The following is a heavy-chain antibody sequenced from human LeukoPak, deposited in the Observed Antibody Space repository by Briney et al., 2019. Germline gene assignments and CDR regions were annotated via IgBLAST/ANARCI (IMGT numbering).Heavy chain of an antibody. J-gene: IGHJ5*02. V-gene: IGHV1-24*01. Sequence: ASVKVSCKVSGYTLTELSMHWVRQAPGKGLEWMGGFDPEDGETIYAQKFQGRVTMTEDTSTDTAYMELSSLRSEDTAVYYCARDNGPLFYDILTDHWFDPWGQGTLVTVSS. CDR2: FDPEDGET. CDR1: GYTLTELS. CDR3: ARDNGPLFYDILTDHWFDP. D-gene: IGHD3-9*01.